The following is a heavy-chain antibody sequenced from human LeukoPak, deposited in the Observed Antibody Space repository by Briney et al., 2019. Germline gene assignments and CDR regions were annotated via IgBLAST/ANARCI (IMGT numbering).Heavy chain of an antibody. CDR3: ARQAGGSVRGCFDP. V-gene: IGHV4-59*01. CDR2: VYYTGST. CDR1: SGSIVNNY. D-gene: IGHD2-15*01. J-gene: IGHJ5*02. Sequence: TSETLSLTCTVDSGSIVNNYCRWIRQTPGKGLEWIGYVYYTGSTNYNPSLQGRVRLSVDTSRNQFSLKLNSLTAADTPVYYGARQAGGSVRGCFDPWGQGTLVTVSS.